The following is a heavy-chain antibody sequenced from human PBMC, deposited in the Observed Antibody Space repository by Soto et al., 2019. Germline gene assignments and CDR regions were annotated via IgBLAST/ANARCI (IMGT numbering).Heavy chain of an antibody. CDR2: LNPGKGDT. CDR1: GYTFITYA. D-gene: IGHD4-17*01. V-gene: IGHV1-3*01. J-gene: IGHJ4*02. CDR3: ARGGYGDYPFDY. Sequence: ASVKVSCKSSGYTFITYAMHWVRQAPGQRPEWMGWLNPGKGDTKYPQRFQGRVTITRDTSATTAYMQLSSLKSEDTAVYYCARGGYGDYPFDYWGQGTLVTVSS.